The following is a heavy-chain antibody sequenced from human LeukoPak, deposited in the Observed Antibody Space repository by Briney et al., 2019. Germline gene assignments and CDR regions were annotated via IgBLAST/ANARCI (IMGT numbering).Heavy chain of an antibody. CDR2: IYTSGST. CDR1: GGSISSSSYY. D-gene: IGHD6-13*01. CDR3: ARQTRRQQLVPGGRDYYYYMDV. J-gene: IGHJ6*03. Sequence: NASETLSLTCTVSGGSISSSSYYWGWIRQPPGKGLEWIGRIYTSGSTNYNPSLKSRVAMSVYTSKNQFSLKLSSVTAADTAVYYCARQTRRQQLVPGGRDYYYYMDVWGKGTTVTISS. V-gene: IGHV4-61*05.